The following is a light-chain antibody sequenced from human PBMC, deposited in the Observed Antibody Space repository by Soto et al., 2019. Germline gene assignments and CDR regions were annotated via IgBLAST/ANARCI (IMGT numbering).Light chain of an antibody. CDR1: QSISNY. Sequence: DIEMTQSPSSLSACVGDRVTITCRASQSISNYLNWYQQKPGKAPNLLIYTASSLQSGVPSRFRGSGSGTDFTLSISSLQPEDFATYYCQQSYITPLTFGGGTKVEIK. V-gene: IGKV1-39*01. CDR2: TAS. J-gene: IGKJ4*01. CDR3: QQSYITPLT.